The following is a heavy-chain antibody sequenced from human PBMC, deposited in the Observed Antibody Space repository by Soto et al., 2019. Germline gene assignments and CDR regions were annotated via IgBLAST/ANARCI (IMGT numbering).Heavy chain of an antibody. V-gene: IGHV4-30-4*01. Sequence: QGQLQESGPGLVKPSQTLSLTCTVSGGSISSGDYYWSWVRQPPGKDLEWIGYIYYSGSIYYNPSFTSRVTISVDPSKNQFSLKMSSVTAADTAVYYCARGHIVVVPAAMHWFDPWGKGTLVTVSS. D-gene: IGHD2-2*01. CDR3: ARGHIVVVPAAMHWFDP. CDR1: GGSISSGDYY. J-gene: IGHJ5*02. CDR2: IYYSGSI.